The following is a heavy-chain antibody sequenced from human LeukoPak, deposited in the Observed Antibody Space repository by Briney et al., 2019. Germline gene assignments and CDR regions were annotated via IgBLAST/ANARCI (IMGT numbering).Heavy chain of an antibody. CDR2: IYSGGNT. Sequence: GGSLRLSCAASGFTVSSNYMSWVRQAPGKGLEWVSVIYSGGNTYYTDSVKGRFTISRDNSKNTLYLQMNSLRAEDTAVYYCATELNDNGDYLDYWGQGTLVTVSS. V-gene: IGHV3-66*01. CDR3: ATELNDNGDYLDY. D-gene: IGHD4-17*01. CDR1: GFTVSSNY. J-gene: IGHJ4*02.